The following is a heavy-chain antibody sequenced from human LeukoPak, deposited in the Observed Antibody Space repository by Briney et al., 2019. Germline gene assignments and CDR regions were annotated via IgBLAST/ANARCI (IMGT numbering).Heavy chain of an antibody. CDR1: GFTFSGYA. CDR3: ARLVPSTYSYGPGPLDY. J-gene: IGHJ4*02. CDR2: ISHSGGST. D-gene: IGHD5-18*01. V-gene: IGHV3-23*01. Sequence: GGSLRLSCAASGFTFSGYAMSWVRQAPGKGLEWVSAISHSGGSTYYADSVKGRFTISRDNSKNTLYLQMNSLRAEDTAVYYCARLVPSTYSYGPGPLDYWGQGTLVTVSS.